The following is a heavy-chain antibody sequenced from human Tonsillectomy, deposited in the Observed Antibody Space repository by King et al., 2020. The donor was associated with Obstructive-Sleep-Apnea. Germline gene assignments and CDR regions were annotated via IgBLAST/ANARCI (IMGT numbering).Heavy chain of an antibody. V-gene: IGHV4-34*01. D-gene: IGHD4-23*01. CDR3: ARWLDGGNANFDY. CDR1: GGSFSGYY. Sequence: VQLQQWGAGLLKPSETLSLTCAVYGGSFSGYYWSWIRQPPGKGLEWIGEINHSGSTNYNPSLKSRVTISVDTSKNQFSLNLSSVTAADTAVYYCARWLDGGNANFDYWGQGTLVTVSS. CDR2: INHSGST. J-gene: IGHJ4*02.